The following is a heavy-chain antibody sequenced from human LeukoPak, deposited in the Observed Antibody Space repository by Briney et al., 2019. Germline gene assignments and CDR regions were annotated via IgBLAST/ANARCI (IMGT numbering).Heavy chain of an antibody. Sequence: SETLSLTCAVSGGSISSSNWWSWVRQPPGKGLEWIGEIYHSGNTNYNPSLKSRVTISVDTSKNQFFLKLSSVTAADTAVYYCARHVTDCSGGSCYSNFDYWGQGTLVTVSS. CDR2: IYHSGNT. J-gene: IGHJ4*02. CDR3: ARHVTDCSGGSCYSNFDY. V-gene: IGHV4-4*02. CDR1: GGSISSSNW. D-gene: IGHD2-15*01.